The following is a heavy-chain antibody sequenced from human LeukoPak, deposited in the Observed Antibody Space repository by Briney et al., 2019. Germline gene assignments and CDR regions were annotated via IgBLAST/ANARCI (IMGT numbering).Heavy chain of an antibody. J-gene: IGHJ4*02. D-gene: IGHD3-22*01. CDR3: ARLSGYSSGHYYSDY. CDR2: IYNSGTT. V-gene: IGHV4-39*07. Sequence: PSETLSLTCAVSGGSIRNSRFYWGWIRQPPGKGLEWIASIYNSGTTYYNPSIKSRITIFVDTSKNQFSLKLSSVTAADTAVYYCARLSGYSSGHYYSDYWGQGTLVTVSS. CDR1: GGSIRNSRFY.